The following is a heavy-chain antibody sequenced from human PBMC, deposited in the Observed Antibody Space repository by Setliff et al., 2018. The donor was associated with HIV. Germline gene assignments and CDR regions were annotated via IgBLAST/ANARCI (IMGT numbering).Heavy chain of an antibody. J-gene: IGHJ4*02. Sequence: SETRSLTCTVSGGSISGSSYYWGWIRQSPEKGLEWIGSIFHAGSTYYNPSLKSRVTISVDTSKRQFSLKLSSVTAGDSALYYCARRRGQKATGWYYFDFWGQGALVTVSS. D-gene: IGHD6-19*01. V-gene: IGHV4-39*01. CDR2: IFHAGST. CDR3: ARRRGQKATGWYYFDF. CDR1: GGSISGSSYY.